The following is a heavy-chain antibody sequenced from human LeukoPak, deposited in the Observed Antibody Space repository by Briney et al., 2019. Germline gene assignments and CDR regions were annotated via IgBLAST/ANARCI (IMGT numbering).Heavy chain of an antibody. CDR2: ISSSSSYI. CDR1: GFTFSSYS. CDR3: ARAGYGHDAFDI. V-gene: IGHV3-21*01. D-gene: IGHD5-18*01. Sequence: GGSLRLSCAASGFTFSSYSMNWVRQAPGKGLEWVSSISSSSSYIHYADSVKGRFTISRDNAKNSLYLQMNSLRAEDTAVYYCARAGYGHDAFDIWGQGTMVTVSS. J-gene: IGHJ3*02.